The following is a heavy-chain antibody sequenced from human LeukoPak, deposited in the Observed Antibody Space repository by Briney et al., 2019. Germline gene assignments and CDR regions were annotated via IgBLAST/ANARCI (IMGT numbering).Heavy chain of an antibody. Sequence: GGPLRLSCAASGFTFSDSAMTWVRQAPGKGLEWVSLISFSGGSTYYADSVKGRFTISRDNSQDTLYLQMNSLRAEDTAVYYCARLTTTVTTPFDYWGQGTLVTVSS. CDR3: ARLTTTVTTPFDY. CDR1: GFTFSDSA. D-gene: IGHD4-17*01. V-gene: IGHV3-23*01. CDR2: ISFSGGST. J-gene: IGHJ4*02.